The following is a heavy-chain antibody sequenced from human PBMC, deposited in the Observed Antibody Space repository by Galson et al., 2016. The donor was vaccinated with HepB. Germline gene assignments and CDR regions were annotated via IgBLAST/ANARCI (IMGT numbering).Heavy chain of an antibody. CDR3: AKGGVMFRVHDPAWFDA. V-gene: IGHV3-30*18. CDR1: GFSFSSYG. Sequence: SLRLSCAAAGFSFSSYGMHWVRQAPGKGVEWLAFVSYYGSDQFYADSVKGRFTVSRDNSMNTLYLQMDRLRVEDTAVYYCAKGGVMFRVHDPAWFDARGQGTLVTVSS. D-gene: IGHD3-16*01. J-gene: IGHJ5*02. CDR2: VSYYGSDQ.